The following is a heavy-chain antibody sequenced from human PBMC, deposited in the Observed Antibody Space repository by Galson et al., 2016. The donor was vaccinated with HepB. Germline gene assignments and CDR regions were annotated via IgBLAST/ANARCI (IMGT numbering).Heavy chain of an antibody. Sequence: SLRLSCAASGFTFSRYTMSWVRQAPGKGQEWVSAITGSGDSTYYADSVKGRFTISRDNSKNTLYLQMNSLRAEDTAVYYCVKEHFVWGAYRLTYYFDYWGQGILVTVSS. CDR3: VKEHFVWGAYRLTYYFDY. CDR2: ITGSGDST. J-gene: IGHJ4*02. D-gene: IGHD3-16*02. V-gene: IGHV3-23*01. CDR1: GFTFSRYT.